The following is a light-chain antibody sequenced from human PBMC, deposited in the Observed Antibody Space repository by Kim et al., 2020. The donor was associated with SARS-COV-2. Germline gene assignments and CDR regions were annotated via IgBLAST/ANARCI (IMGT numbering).Light chain of an antibody. CDR2: GAS. V-gene: IGKV3-15*01. CDR1: QSVSSY. J-gene: IGKJ1*01. Sequence: EIVMTQSPATLSVSLGERATLSCRASQSVSSYLAWYQQKPGQAPRLLIYGASTRATGIPARFSGSGSGTEFTLTISSLQSEDFAVYYCQQYNNWPWTFGQGTKVDIK. CDR3: QQYNNWPWT.